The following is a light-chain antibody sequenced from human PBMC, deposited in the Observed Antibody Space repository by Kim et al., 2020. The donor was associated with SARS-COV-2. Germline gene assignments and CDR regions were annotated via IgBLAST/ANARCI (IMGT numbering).Light chain of an antibody. Sequence: AVGQTVRITCQGDSRRSYYASWYQQKPGQAPVLVIYGKNNRPSGIPDRFSGSSSGNTASLTITGAQAEDEADYYCNSRDSSGNHLEFGGGTQLTVL. CDR3: NSRDSSGNHLE. CDR1: SRRSYY. CDR2: GKN. V-gene: IGLV3-19*01. J-gene: IGLJ3*02.